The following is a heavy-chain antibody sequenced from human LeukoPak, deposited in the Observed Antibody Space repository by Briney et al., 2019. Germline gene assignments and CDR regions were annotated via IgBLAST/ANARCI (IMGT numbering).Heavy chain of an antibody. CDR2: ISYDGSNK. Sequence: GGSLRLSCAAYGFTFSSYAMHWVRQAPGKGLEWVAVISYDGSNKYYADSVKGRFTISRDNSKNTLYLQMNSLRAEDTAVYYCARVLNHRYRPVAAAGPYDYWGQGTLVTVSS. J-gene: IGHJ4*02. D-gene: IGHD6-13*01. CDR1: GFTFSSYA. CDR3: ARVLNHRYRPVAAAGPYDY. V-gene: IGHV3-30-3*01.